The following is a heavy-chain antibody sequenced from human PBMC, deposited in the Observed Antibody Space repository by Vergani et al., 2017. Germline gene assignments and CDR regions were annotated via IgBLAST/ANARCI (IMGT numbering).Heavy chain of an antibody. CDR1: GGSFSGYY. CDR2: INHSVST. CDR3: ARRPYYNVSSGYSKYYYYGMDV. J-gene: IGHJ6*02. Sequence: QVQLQQWGAGLLKPSETLSLTCDVYGGSFSGYYWSWIRQPPGKGREWIGEINHSVSTNYNPSLKSRVTISVDTSKNQFSLKLSSVTAADTAVYYCARRPYYNVSSGYSKYYYYGMDVWSQGTTVTVSS. V-gene: IGHV4-34*01. D-gene: IGHD3-22*01.